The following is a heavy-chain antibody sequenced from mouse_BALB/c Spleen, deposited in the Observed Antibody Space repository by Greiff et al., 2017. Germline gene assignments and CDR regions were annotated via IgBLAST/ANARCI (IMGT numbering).Heavy chain of an antibody. CDR1: GFTISSFG. Sequence: EVMLVESGGGLVQPGGSRKLSCAASGFTISSFGMHWVRQAPEKGLEWVAYISSGSSTIYYADTVKGRFTISRDNPKNTLFLQMTSLRSEDTAMYYCARGVITRTDFDYWGQGTTLTVSS. CDR3: ARGVITRTDFDY. J-gene: IGHJ2*01. V-gene: IGHV5-17*02. D-gene: IGHD2-4*01. CDR2: ISSGSSTI.